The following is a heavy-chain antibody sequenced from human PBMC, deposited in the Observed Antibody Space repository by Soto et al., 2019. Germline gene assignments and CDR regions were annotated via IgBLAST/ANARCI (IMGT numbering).Heavy chain of an antibody. CDR1: GFTFSSYS. V-gene: IGHV3-21*01. J-gene: IGHJ4*02. D-gene: IGHD2-15*01. CDR2: ISSSSSYI. CDR3: ARDNGRGLVVVVAATNFDY. Sequence: GGSLRLSCAASGFTFSSYSMNWVRQAPGKGLEWVSSISSSSSYIYYADSVKGRFTISRDNAKNSLYLQMNSLRAEDTAVYYCARDNGRGLVVVVAATNFDYWGQGTLVTVSS.